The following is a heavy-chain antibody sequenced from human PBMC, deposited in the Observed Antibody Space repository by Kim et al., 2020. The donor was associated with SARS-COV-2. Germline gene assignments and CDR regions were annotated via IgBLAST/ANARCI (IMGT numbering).Heavy chain of an antibody. J-gene: IGHJ6*02. Sequence: SETLSLTCTVSGGSISSYYWSWIRQPAGKGLEWIGRIYTSGSTNYNPSLKSRVTMSVDTSKNQFSLKLSSVTAADTAVYYCARDSTVTTYYYGMDVWGQGTTVTVSS. CDR2: IYTSGST. CDR1: GGSISSYY. D-gene: IGHD4-17*01. V-gene: IGHV4-4*07. CDR3: ARDSTVTTYYYGMDV.